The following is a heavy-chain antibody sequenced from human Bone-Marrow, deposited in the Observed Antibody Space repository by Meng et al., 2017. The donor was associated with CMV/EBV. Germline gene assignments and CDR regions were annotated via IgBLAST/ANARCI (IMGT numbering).Heavy chain of an antibody. CDR2: IIPILGIA. Sequence: SVKVSCKASGGTFSSYAISWVRQAPGQGLEWMGGIIPILGIANYAQKFQGRVTITADKPTSTAYMERSSLRYEDTAVYYCARAGGGIIAFDIWGQGTMVTVSS. D-gene: IGHD3-10*01. CDR3: ARAGGGIIAFDI. CDR1: GGTFSSYA. J-gene: IGHJ3*02. V-gene: IGHV1-69*10.